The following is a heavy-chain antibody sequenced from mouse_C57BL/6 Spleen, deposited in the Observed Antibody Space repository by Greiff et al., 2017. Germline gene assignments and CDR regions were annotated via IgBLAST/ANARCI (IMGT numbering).Heavy chain of an antibody. D-gene: IGHD1-1*01. CDR2: IHPNSGST. J-gene: IGHJ3*01. CDR3: ARMDYCGSSTWFAY. CDR1: GYPFTSYW. V-gene: IGHV1-64*01. Sequence: VPLQPPGAELVKPGASVKLSCKASGYPFTSYWMNWVKQRPGPGLEWIGVIHPNSGSTNYNEKLKSKATLTVDKSSSTAYMQLSSLTSEYSAVYDCARMDYCGSSTWFAYWGKGTLVTVSA.